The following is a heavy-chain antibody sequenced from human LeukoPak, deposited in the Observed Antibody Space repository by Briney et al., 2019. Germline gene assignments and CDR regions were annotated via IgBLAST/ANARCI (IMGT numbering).Heavy chain of an antibody. CDR1: GGSFTGSFSTYY. CDR3: ARNGWYSVDY. D-gene: IGHD6-19*01. J-gene: IGHJ4*02. V-gene: IGHV4-34*01. CDR2: INHSGST. Sequence: PSETLSLTCAVSGGSFTGSFSTYYWSWIRQPPGKGLEWIGEINHSGSTTYNPSLKSRVTISIDTSMNHFSLKLSSVTAADTAMYYCARNGWYSVDYWGQGTQVIVSS.